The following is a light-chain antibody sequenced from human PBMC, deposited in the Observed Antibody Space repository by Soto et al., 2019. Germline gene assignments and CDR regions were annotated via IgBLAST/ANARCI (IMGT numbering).Light chain of an antibody. CDR2: EVS. CDR1: SSDVGGYNY. Sequence: QSVLTQPPSASGSPGQSGTISCTGTSSDVGGYNYVSWYQQLPGKAPKLMIYEVSKRPSGVPDRFSGSKSGNTASLTVSGLQAEDEADYYCSAYAGSNNWVFGGGTKVTVL. J-gene: IGLJ3*02. CDR3: SAYAGSNNWV. V-gene: IGLV2-8*01.